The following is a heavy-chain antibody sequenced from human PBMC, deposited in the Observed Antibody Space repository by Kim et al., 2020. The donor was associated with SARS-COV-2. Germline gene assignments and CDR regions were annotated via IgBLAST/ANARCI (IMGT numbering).Heavy chain of an antibody. CDR3: ATTWPFLWFGALQPFD. Sequence: SETLSLTCTVSGGSISSCSYYWGWIRPPTGKGREGIVSIYYSGSTSSNPSLQSRVTISVATSKNQFSLQLISVTAADAAVFYCATTWPFLWFGALQPFD. CDR2: IYYSGST. CDR1: GGSISSCSYY. V-gene: IGHV4-39*01. D-gene: IGHD3-10*01. J-gene: IGHJ4*01.